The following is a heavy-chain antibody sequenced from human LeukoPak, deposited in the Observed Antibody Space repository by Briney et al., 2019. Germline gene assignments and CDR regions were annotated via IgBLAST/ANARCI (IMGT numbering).Heavy chain of an antibody. CDR1: GITFSNAW. D-gene: IGHD6-19*01. CDR2: IYRGTNGETT. J-gene: IGHJ4*02. V-gene: IGHV3-15*01. Sequence: GGSLRLSCAASGITFSNAWMAWVRQARGKGLEWVGRIYRGTNGETTDYGAPVKGRFTMSRDYSTNTLYLQMNSLKTEDTAVYYCTTYGSGSRPVWGQGTLVAVSS. CDR3: TTYGSGSRPV.